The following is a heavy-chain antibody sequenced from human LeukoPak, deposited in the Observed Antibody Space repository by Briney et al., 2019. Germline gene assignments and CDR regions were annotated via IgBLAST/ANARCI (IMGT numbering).Heavy chain of an antibody. D-gene: IGHD5-12*01. V-gene: IGHV3-21*01. Sequence: AGGSLRLSCAASGFTFSSYSMNWVRQAPGKGLEWVSSISSSSSYIYYADSVKGRFTISRDNAKNSLYLQMNSLRAEDTAVYYCARLYSGYDVVDYWGQGTLVTVSS. CDR2: ISSSSSYI. J-gene: IGHJ4*02. CDR3: ARLYSGYDVVDY. CDR1: GFTFSSYS.